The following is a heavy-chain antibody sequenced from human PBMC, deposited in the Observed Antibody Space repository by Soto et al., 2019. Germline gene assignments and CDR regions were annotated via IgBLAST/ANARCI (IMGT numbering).Heavy chain of an antibody. D-gene: IGHD2-15*01. Sequence: QVQLVESGGGLVKPGGSLRLSCAASGFTFSDYYMTWIRQAPGKGLDWVAYISSSGTGIYYADSVKGRFTISRDNAKNSLYLQMSSLRAEDPAVYYCARAYSDAFDIWGQGTMVTVSS. CDR2: ISSSGTGI. CDR3: ARAYSDAFDI. J-gene: IGHJ3*02. V-gene: IGHV3-11*01. CDR1: GFTFSDYY.